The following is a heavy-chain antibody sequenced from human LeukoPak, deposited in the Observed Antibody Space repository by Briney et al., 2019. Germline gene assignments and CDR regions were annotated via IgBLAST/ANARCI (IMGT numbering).Heavy chain of an antibody. V-gene: IGHV4-61*02. Sequence: PSETLSLTCTVSGGSISSGSYYWSWIRQPAGKGLEWIGRIYTSGSTNYNPSLKSRVTISVDTSRNQFSLKLSSVTAADTAVYYCARRLEYYDFWSGYSDYWGQGTLVTVSS. D-gene: IGHD3-3*01. CDR1: GGSISSGSYY. J-gene: IGHJ4*02. CDR2: IYTSGST. CDR3: ARRLEYYDFWSGYSDY.